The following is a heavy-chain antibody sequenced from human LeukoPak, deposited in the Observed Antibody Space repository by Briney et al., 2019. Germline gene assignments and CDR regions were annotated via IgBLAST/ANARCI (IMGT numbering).Heavy chain of an antibody. V-gene: IGHV4-38-2*01. CDR3: ARRSPSDV. Sequence: NSSETLSLTCAVSGYSISSGYYWGWIRQPPGKGPEWIGSIYHSGSTYYNPSLKSRVTISVDTSKNQFSLKLSSVTAADTAVYYCARRSPSDVWGKGTTVTVSS. J-gene: IGHJ6*04. CDR1: GYSISSGYY. CDR2: IYHSGST.